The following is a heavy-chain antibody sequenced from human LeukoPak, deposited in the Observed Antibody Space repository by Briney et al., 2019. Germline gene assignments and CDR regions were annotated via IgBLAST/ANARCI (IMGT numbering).Heavy chain of an antibody. CDR3: ARPLRGYSGYDTYYYYYGMDV. CDR1: GGTFSSYA. V-gene: IGHV1-69*13. D-gene: IGHD5-12*01. J-gene: IGHJ6*02. Sequence: SVKVSCTASGGTFSSYAISWVRQAPGQGLEWMGGIIPIFGTANYAQKFQGRVTITADESTRTADMERSSLRSADTAVYYCARPLRGYSGYDTYYYYYGMDVWGQGTTATVSS. CDR2: IIPIFGTA.